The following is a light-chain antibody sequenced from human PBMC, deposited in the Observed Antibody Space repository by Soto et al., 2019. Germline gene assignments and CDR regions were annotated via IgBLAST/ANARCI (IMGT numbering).Light chain of an antibody. J-gene: IGKJ4*01. CDR2: DAS. CDR3: QQYYSYPLT. V-gene: IGKV3-15*01. CDR1: QSVSSN. Sequence: EVVMTQSPATLSVSPGERATLSCRASQSVSSNVAWYKQKPGQAPRLLIYDASTRATGTPARFSGSGSGTDFTLTISCLKSEDFETYYCQQYYSYPLTFGGGTKVDIK.